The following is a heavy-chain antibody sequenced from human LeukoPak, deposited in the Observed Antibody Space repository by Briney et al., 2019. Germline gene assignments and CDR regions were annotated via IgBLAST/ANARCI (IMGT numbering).Heavy chain of an antibody. CDR3: ARNRERWLQLGPFDP. V-gene: IGHV4-59*01. D-gene: IGHD5-24*01. J-gene: IGHJ5*02. Sequence: SETLSLTCTVSGGSISSYYWSWIRQPPGKGLEWIGYIYYSGSTNYNPSLKSRVTISVDTSKNQFSLKLSSVTAADTAVYYCARNRERWLQLGPFDPWGQGTLVTVSS. CDR1: GGSISSYY. CDR2: IYYSGST.